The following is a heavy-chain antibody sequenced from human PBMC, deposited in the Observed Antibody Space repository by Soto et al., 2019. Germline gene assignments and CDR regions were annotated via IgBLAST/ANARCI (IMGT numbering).Heavy chain of an antibody. J-gene: IGHJ3*02. D-gene: IGHD2-15*01. CDR2: IWFDVSDK. CDR1: GFTFSSYG. Sequence: GGSLRLSCAASGFTFSSYGMHWVRQAPGKGLEWVALIWFDVSDKYYTESVKGRFTISRDNSKSTLYLQMNSLRAEDTAVYYCARLYCSASSCYSVGAFDIRGQGTMVTVSS. CDR3: ARLYCSASSCYSVGAFDI. V-gene: IGHV3-33*01.